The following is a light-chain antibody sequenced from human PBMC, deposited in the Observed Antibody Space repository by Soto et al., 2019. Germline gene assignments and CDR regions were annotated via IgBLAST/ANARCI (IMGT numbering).Light chain of an antibody. J-gene: IGKJ1*01. V-gene: IGKV3-20*01. CDR1: QSVSSSY. Sequence: LAPWERVTLSCRASQSVSSSYLTWYQQKPGQAPRLLIYDASSRATGIPDKFSGSGSGTDFTLTISRLEPDDFAVYYCQHYGSSSWTFGQGTKVDIK. CDR3: QHYGSSSWT. CDR2: DAS.